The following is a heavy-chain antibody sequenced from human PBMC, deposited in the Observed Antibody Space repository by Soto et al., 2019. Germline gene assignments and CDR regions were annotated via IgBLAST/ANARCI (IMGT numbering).Heavy chain of an antibody. CDR1: GYSISSGYY. CDR3: ARDLGYSSSWYQHDY. V-gene: IGHV4-38-2*02. Sequence: SETLSLTCAVSGYSISSGYYWGWIRQPPGKGLEWIGSIYHSGSTYYNPSLKSRVTIPVDTSKNQFSLKLSSVTAADTAVYYCARDLGYSSSWYQHDYWGQGTLVTVSS. CDR2: IYHSGST. J-gene: IGHJ4*02. D-gene: IGHD6-13*01.